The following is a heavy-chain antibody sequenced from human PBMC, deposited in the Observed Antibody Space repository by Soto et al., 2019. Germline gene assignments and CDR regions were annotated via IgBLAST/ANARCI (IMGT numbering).Heavy chain of an antibody. Sequence: SETLSLTCAVYGGSFSGYYWSWIRQPPGKGLEGIGEINHSETTNYNPSLKSRVTISVDTTKNQFSLKLSSATAADTAVYYCATLLTGEARARDYWGQGTLVTVSS. D-gene: IGHD7-27*01. J-gene: IGHJ4*02. CDR3: ATLLTGEARARDY. CDR1: GGSFSGYY. CDR2: INHSETT. V-gene: IGHV4-34*01.